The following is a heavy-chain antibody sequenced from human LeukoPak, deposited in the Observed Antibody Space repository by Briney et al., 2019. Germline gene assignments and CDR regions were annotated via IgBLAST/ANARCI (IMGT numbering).Heavy chain of an antibody. CDR1: GYTFTGYY. Sequence: ASVKVSCKASGYTFTGYYMHWVRQAPGQGLEWMGWINPNSGGTNYAQKFQGRVTMTRDTSISTAYMELSRLRSDDTAVYYCARGSYSSSWYWAAYYYGMDVWGQGTTVTVSS. CDR3: ARGSYSSSWYWAAYYYGMDV. D-gene: IGHD6-13*01. V-gene: IGHV1-2*02. J-gene: IGHJ6*02. CDR2: INPNSGGT.